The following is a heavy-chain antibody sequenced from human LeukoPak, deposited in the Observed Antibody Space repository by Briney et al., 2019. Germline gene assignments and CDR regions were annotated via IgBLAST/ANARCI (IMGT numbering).Heavy chain of an antibody. D-gene: IGHD3-16*01. CDR2: ITSSSTYI. CDR1: GFTFSSYG. CDR3: ARRSLLLGAFDI. Sequence: GGSLRLSCAASGFTFSSYGMHWVRQAPGKGLEWVSSITSSSTYIYYADSVKGRFTISRDNAKNSLYLQMNSLRAEDTAVYYCARRSLLLGAFDIWGQGTMVTVSS. V-gene: IGHV3-21*01. J-gene: IGHJ3*02.